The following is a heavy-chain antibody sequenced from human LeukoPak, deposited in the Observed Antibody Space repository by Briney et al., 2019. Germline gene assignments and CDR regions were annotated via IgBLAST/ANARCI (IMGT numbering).Heavy chain of an antibody. Sequence: GGSLRLSCAASGFTFSSYGMHWVRQAPGKGLEWVAFIRYDGSNKYYADSVKGRFTISRDNSKNTLYLQMNSLRAEDTAVYYCAKGGYDILTGYLDWDQGTLVTVSS. J-gene: IGHJ4*02. CDR3: AKGGYDILTGYLD. CDR2: IRYDGSNK. D-gene: IGHD3-9*01. V-gene: IGHV3-30*02. CDR1: GFTFSSYG.